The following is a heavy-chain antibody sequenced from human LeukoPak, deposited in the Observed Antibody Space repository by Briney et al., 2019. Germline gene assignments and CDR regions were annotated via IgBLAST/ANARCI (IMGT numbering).Heavy chain of an antibody. D-gene: IGHD5-18*01. CDR2: INHSGST. CDR3: ASRRTAMVRSIDY. V-gene: IGHV4-34*01. Sequence: SETLSLTCAVYGGSFSGYYWSWIRQPPGKGLEWIGEINHSGSTNYNPSLKSRVTISVDTSKNQFSLKLSSVTAADTAVYYCASRRTAMVRSIDYWGQGTLVTVSS. J-gene: IGHJ4*02. CDR1: GGSFSGYY.